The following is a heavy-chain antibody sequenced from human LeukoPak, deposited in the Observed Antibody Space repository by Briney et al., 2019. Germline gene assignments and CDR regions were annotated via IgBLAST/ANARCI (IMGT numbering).Heavy chain of an antibody. CDR1: GFTFSSYA. CDR3: ARDRYYGFWSGYYTDVLGY. J-gene: IGHJ4*02. CDR2: ISYDGSNK. V-gene: IGHV3-30*04. D-gene: IGHD3-3*01. Sequence: GGSLRLSCAASGFTFSSYAMHWVRQAPGKGLEWVAIISYDGSNKYYADSVKGRFTISRDNSKNTLYLQVNSLRAEDTAVYYCARDRYYGFWSGYYTDVLGYWGQGTLVTVSS.